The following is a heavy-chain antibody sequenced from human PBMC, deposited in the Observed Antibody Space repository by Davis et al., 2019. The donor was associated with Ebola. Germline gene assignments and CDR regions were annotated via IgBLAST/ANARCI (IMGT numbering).Heavy chain of an antibody. J-gene: IGHJ6*02. CDR1: GFTFSSYG. CDR3: AKVRWEVTTYYYYYGMDV. CDR2: ISYDGSNK. V-gene: IGHV3-30*18. Sequence: LSLTCAASGFTFSSYGMHWVRQAPGKGLEWVAVISYDGSNKYYADSVKGRFTISRDNSKNTLYLQMNSLRAEDTAVYYCAKVRWEVTTYYYYYGMDVWGQGTTVTVSS. D-gene: IGHD4-17*01.